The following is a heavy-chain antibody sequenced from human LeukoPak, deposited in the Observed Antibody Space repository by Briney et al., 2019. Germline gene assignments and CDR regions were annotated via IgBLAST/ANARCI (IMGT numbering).Heavy chain of an antibody. CDR2: INTNSGNP. CDR3: ASGDWFDP. Sequence: ASVKVSCKASGYTFTSYGISWVRQAPGQGLEWMGWINTNSGNPTYAQAFTGRFVFSLDTSVSTAYLQISSLKAEDTAVYYCASGDWFDPWGQGTLVTVSS. D-gene: IGHD3-10*01. V-gene: IGHV7-4-1*02. CDR1: GYTFTSYG. J-gene: IGHJ5*02.